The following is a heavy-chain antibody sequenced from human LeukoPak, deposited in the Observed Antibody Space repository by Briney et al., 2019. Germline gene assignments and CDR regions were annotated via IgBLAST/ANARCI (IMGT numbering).Heavy chain of an antibody. V-gene: IGHV3-48*01. CDR3: AREGGYDFWSGYYKAYYYMDV. J-gene: IGHJ6*03. D-gene: IGHD3-3*01. CDR1: GFTFSSYS. Sequence: GGSLRLSYAASGFTFSSYSMNWVRQAPGKGLEWVSYISSSSSTIYYADSVKGRFTISRDNAKNSLYLQMNSLRAEDTAVYYCAREGGYDFWSGYYKAYYYMDVWGKGTTVTVSS. CDR2: ISSSSSTI.